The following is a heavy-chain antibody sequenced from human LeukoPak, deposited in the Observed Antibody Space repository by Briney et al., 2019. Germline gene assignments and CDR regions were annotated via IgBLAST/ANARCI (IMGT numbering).Heavy chain of an antibody. D-gene: IGHD2-2*02. Sequence: PGGSLRLSCAASGFTFSSYGMHWVRQAPGKGLKWVAFIRYDGSNKYYAESVKGRFTISRENSKNTLYLQMNSLRAADTAVYYCAKGRRNCSSTSCYRGREYYYYYYYMDVWGKGTTVTVSS. CDR2: IRYDGSNK. V-gene: IGHV3-30*02. J-gene: IGHJ6*03. CDR1: GFTFSSYG. CDR3: AKGRRNCSSTSCYRGREYYYYYYYMDV.